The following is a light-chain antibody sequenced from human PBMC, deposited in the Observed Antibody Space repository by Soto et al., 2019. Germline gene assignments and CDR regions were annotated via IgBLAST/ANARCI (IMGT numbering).Light chain of an antibody. J-gene: IGLJ3*02. CDR3: QSYDKSLSAWV. CDR2: RDT. V-gene: IGLV1-40*01. CDR1: SSNIGAIYD. Sequence: QSVLTQPPSVSGALGQRVTISCTGSSSNIGAIYDVHWYQQLPGTAPKLRIYRDTDRPSGVPDRFSGSKSGTSASLAITGLQADDEADYYCQSYDKSLSAWVFGGGTKLTVL.